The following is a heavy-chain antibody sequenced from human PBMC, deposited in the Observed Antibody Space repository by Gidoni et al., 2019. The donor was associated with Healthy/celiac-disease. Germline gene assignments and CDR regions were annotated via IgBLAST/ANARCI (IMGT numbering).Heavy chain of an antibody. CDR2: IIPIFGTA. J-gene: IGHJ6*02. Sequence: QAQLVQSGAEVKKPGSSVKVSCKASGGTFSSYAISWVRQAPGHGLEWMGGIIPIFGTANNEQKFQGRVTITADESTSTAYVELSSLRSEDTAVYYCARSARFGPYGMDVWGQGTTVTVSS. V-gene: IGHV1-69*01. CDR3: ARSARFGPYGMDV. D-gene: IGHD3-10*01. CDR1: GGTFSSYA.